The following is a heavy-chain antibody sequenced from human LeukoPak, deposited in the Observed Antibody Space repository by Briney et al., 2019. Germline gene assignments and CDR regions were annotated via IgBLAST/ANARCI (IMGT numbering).Heavy chain of an antibody. D-gene: IGHD2-2*01. Sequence: ASVKVSCKASGGTFSSYAISWVRQAPGQGLEWMGGIIPIFGTANYAQKFQGRVTITTDESTSTAYMELSSLRSEDTAVYYCAATSTTGVVPAEGWGQGTLVTVSS. CDR3: AATSTTGVVPAEG. J-gene: IGHJ4*02. CDR1: GGTFSSYA. V-gene: IGHV1-69*05. CDR2: IIPIFGTA.